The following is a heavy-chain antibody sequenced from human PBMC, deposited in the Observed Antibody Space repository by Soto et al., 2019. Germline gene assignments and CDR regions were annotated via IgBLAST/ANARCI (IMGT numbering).Heavy chain of an antibody. CDR3: AREGFSGYEALDY. CDR2: IAYTGIT. CDR1: GGPIRSYY. V-gene: IGHV4-59*01. J-gene: IGHJ4*02. D-gene: IGHD5-12*01. Sequence: QVQLQESGPRLLKPSETLSLTCSVSGGPIRSYYLSWVRQAPGKGLEWIAYIAYTGITGYNPSLRGRVTISGDTSLNLFSLKMTSVTAADTAVYYCAREGFSGYEALDYWGQGILVTVS.